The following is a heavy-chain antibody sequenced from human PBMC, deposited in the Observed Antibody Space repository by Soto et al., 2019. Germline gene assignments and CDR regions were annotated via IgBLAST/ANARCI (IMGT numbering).Heavy chain of an antibody. Sequence: SETLSLTCTVSGGSISSGGYYWSWIRQHPGKGLEWIGYIYYSGSTYYNPSLKSRVTISVDTSKNQFSLKLSSVTAADTAVYYCARGGYCSSTSCYFLSWFDPWGQGTLVTVSS. V-gene: IGHV4-31*03. CDR2: IYYSGST. D-gene: IGHD2-2*01. CDR1: GGSISSGGYY. CDR3: ARGGYCSSTSCYFLSWFDP. J-gene: IGHJ5*02.